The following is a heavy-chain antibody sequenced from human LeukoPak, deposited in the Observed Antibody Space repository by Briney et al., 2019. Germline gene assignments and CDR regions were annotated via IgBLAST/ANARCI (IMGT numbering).Heavy chain of an antibody. D-gene: IGHD3-10*01. V-gene: IGHV3-7*01. CDR3: AKLAKYFYGAETFYFFEH. CDR2: IKQDGSEK. Sequence: GGSLRLSCAASGFTVSSNYMSWVRQAPGKGLEWVANIKQDGSEKYYVDSVKGRFTISRDNGKNSLYLQMNSLRVEDTAVYYCAKLAKYFYGAETFYFFEHWGQGTPVTASS. CDR1: GFTVSSNY. J-gene: IGHJ4*02.